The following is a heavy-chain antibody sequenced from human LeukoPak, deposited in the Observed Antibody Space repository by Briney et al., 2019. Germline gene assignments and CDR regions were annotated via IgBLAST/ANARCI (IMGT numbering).Heavy chain of an antibody. Sequence: SETLSLTCTVSGDSISSSTYYWGWIRQPPGKGLELIGSKYYSGNSYYNPSLKSRVSISVDTSKNQFSLKLSSVTAADTAVYYCARLYYYYGLDVWGQGTTVTVSS. J-gene: IGHJ6*02. V-gene: IGHV4-39*01. CDR3: ARLYYYYGLDV. CDR2: KYYSGNS. CDR1: GDSISSSTYY.